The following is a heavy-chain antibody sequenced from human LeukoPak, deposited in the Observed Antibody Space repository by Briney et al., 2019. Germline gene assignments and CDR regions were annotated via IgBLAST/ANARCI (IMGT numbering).Heavy chain of an antibody. CDR3: ARVQGYCSGGSCYHYYFDY. Sequence: ASVKVSCXASGYTFTSYGISWVRQAPGQGLEWMGWISAYNGNTNYAQKLQGRVTMTTDTSTSTAYMELRSLRSDDTAVYYCARVQGYCSGGSCYHYYFDYWGQGTLVTVSS. CDR2: ISAYNGNT. V-gene: IGHV1-18*01. J-gene: IGHJ4*02. D-gene: IGHD2-15*01. CDR1: GYTFTSYG.